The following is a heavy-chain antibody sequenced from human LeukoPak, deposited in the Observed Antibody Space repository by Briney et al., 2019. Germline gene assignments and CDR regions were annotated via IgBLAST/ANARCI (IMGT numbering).Heavy chain of an antibody. Sequence: GGSLRLSCAASGFTFSTYALSWVRQAPGKGLEWVSGISGSGVSTFYADSVKGRFTISRDKSKHTLSGQMNSLRSEEPAVYYCATDGVGSRGYGDLVHWGQGTLVTLSS. CDR1: GFTFSTYA. CDR2: ISGSGVST. CDR3: ATDGVGSRGYGDLVH. J-gene: IGHJ4*02. V-gene: IGHV3-23*01. D-gene: IGHD1-26*01.